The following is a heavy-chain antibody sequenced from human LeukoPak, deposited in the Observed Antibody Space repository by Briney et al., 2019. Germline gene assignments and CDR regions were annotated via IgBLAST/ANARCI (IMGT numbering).Heavy chain of an antibody. D-gene: IGHD5-12*01. CDR2: ISSSSSYI. J-gene: IGHJ6*04. Sequence: PGGSLRLSCAASGFTFSSYSMNWARQAPGKGLEWVSSISSSSSYIYYADSVKGRFTISRDNAKNSPYLQMNSLRAEDTAVYYCASDPLDSGYIFVWGKGTTVTVSS. CDR3: ASDPLDSGYIFV. V-gene: IGHV3-21*01. CDR1: GFTFSSYS.